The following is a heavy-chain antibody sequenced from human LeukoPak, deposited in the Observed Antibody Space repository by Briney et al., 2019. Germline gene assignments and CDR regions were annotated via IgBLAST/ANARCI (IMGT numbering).Heavy chain of an antibody. V-gene: IGHV3-7*04. Sequence: AGGSLRLSCAASGFTFSSSPMSWVRQAPGKGLEWVANIKQDGSDKYYVDSVKGRFTISRDNAKNSLYLQMNSLRAEDTAVYYCARDPYDSSWGLCYFDYWGQGNLVTVSS. J-gene: IGHJ4*02. CDR3: ARDPYDSSWGLCYFDY. CDR2: IKQDGSDK. CDR1: GFTFSSSP. D-gene: IGHD3-22*01.